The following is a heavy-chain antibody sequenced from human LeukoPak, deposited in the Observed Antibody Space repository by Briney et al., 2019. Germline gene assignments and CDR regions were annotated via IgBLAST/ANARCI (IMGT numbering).Heavy chain of an antibody. D-gene: IGHD2/OR15-2a*01. V-gene: IGHV4-34*01. CDR3: ARNSQGFLPGNY. CDR2: INHSGST. CDR1: GGSFSGYY. Sequence: PSETLSITCAVYGGSFSGYYWTWIRQPPGKGLEWIGEINHSGSTNYNPSLKSRVTISVDTSKNQFSLKLSSVTAADTAVYYCARNSQGFLPGNYWGQGTLVTVSS. J-gene: IGHJ4*02.